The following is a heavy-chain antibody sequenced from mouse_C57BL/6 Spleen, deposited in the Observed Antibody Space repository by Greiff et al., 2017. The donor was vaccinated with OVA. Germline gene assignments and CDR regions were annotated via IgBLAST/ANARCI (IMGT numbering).Heavy chain of an antibody. CDR1: GYTFTSYW. CDR3: ARIGYYGDYAMDY. J-gene: IGHJ4*01. D-gene: IGHD2-3*01. CDR2: IDPSDSYT. Sequence: VQLQQPGAELVMPGASVKLSCKDSGYTFTSYWMHWVKQRPGQGLEWIGEIDPSDSYTNYNQKFKGKSTLTVDKSSSTAYMQLSSLTSEDSAVYYCARIGYYGDYAMDYWGQGTSVTVSS. V-gene: IGHV1-69*01.